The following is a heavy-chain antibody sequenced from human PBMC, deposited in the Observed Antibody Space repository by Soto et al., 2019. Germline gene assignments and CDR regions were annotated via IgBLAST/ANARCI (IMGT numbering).Heavy chain of an antibody. J-gene: IGHJ4*02. CDR3: AREPLD. V-gene: IGHV4-30-4*01. CDR1: GGSISSCDYY. Sequence: SETLSLTCTVSGGSISSCDYYWSWIRQPPGKGLEWIGYIYYSGITYYNPSLKSRVTISVDTSKNQFSLKLSSVTAADTAVYYCAREPLDWGQGTLVTVSS. CDR2: IYYSGIT.